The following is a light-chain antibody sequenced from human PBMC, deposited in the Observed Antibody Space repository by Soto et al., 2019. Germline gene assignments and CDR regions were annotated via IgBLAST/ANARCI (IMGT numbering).Light chain of an antibody. Sequence: QSVLTQPPSVSAAPGQKVTISCSGSSSNIGNHYVSWYQHLPGTAPKLLIYDISERPSGIPDRFSGSKSGTSATLGIVGLQTGDEADYYCGTWDSSLSAVVFGGGTKLTVL. CDR2: DIS. CDR1: SSNIGNHY. V-gene: IGLV1-51*01. J-gene: IGLJ2*01. CDR3: GTWDSSLSAVV.